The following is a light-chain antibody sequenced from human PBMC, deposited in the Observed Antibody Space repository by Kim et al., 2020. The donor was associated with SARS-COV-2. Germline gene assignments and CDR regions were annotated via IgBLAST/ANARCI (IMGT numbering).Light chain of an antibody. CDR2: GAS. CDR3: QKNGTPPQT. Sequence: EIVLTQSPGTLSLSPGEKATLSCRVSQSVSSSYLAWYQQKPGQAPRLLIYGASNWATGIPDRFSGSGSGTDFTLTISGVEPEDSAVYYCQKNGTPPQTFGQGTKVETK. CDR1: QSVSSSY. V-gene: IGKV3-20*01. J-gene: IGKJ1*01.